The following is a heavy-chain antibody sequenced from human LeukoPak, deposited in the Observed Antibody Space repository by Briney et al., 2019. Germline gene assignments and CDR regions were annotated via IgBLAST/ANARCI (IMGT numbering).Heavy chain of an antibody. V-gene: IGHV4-4*07. CDR1: GVSINDHH. Sequence: PSETLSLTYTISGVSINDHHWAWIRQSAGKGLEWIGHIYISGTTDYNPSLRSRVTISLDMSKNSFSLRLNSVTAADTAIYFCARDYDFWTGTDFSRGWLDPWGQGILVTVSS. CDR3: ARDYDFWTGTDFSRGWLDP. CDR2: IYISGTT. D-gene: IGHD3-3*01. J-gene: IGHJ5*02.